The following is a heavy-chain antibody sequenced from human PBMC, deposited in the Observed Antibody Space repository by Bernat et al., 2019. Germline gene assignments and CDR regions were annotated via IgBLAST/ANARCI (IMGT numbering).Heavy chain of an antibody. CDR2: INSDGSSN. J-gene: IGHJ4*02. V-gene: IGHV3-74*01. Sequence: EVQLVESGGGLVQPGGSLRLSCAASGFTFSSYWMHWVRQAPGKGLVWVSRINSDGSSNSYADSAKGRFTISRDNAKYTLFLQMTSLRAEDTAVYYCATSRTFDYWGQGTLVTVSS. CDR1: GFTFSSYW. D-gene: IGHD1/OR15-1a*01. CDR3: ATSRTFDY.